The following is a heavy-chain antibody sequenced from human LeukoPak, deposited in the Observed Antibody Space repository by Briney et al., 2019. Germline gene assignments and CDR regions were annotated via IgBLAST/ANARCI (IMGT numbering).Heavy chain of an antibody. D-gene: IGHD2-21*01. CDR1: GFTVSSNY. CDR2: ISGSGVGT. J-gene: IGHJ3*02. V-gene: IGHV3-23*01. CDR3: AKDQVISGSEASDI. Sequence: PGGSLRLSCAASGFTVSSNYMNWVRQAPGKGLEWVSAISGSGVGTYYADSVKGRFTISRDNSWNTLYLQMSSLRAEDTAVYYCAKDQVISGSEASDIWGQGTMVTVSS.